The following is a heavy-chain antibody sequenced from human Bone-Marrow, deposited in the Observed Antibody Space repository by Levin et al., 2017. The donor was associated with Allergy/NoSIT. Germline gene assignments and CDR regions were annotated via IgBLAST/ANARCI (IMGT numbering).Heavy chain of an antibody. CDR1: GYTFSSYV. CDR3: ARENYDTSGQRLHFDS. J-gene: IGHJ4*02. V-gene: IGHV1-18*01. D-gene: IGHD3-3*01. Sequence: ASVKVSCKASGYTFSSYVISWVRQVPGQGLEWMGWSSAYNGRTKYVQNFEDRVNMTTDRSTSTAYIELRSLGSGDTAVYYCARENYDTSGQRLHFDSWGQGTLVTVSS. CDR2: SSAYNGRT.